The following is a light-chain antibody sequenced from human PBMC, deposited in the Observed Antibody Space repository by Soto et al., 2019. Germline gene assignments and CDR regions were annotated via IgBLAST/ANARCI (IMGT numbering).Light chain of an antibody. CDR1: ISDVGGNTF. CDR2: DVS. CDR3: SSVTGSNYV. V-gene: IGLV2-14*03. Sequence: QSALTQPASVSGSPGQSITISCSGTISDVGGNTFVSWYQQYPGKAPKLMICDVSNRPSGVSNRFSGSKSGNTASLTSSGLQAEDEAEYYCSSVTGSNYVFGTGTKLTVL. J-gene: IGLJ1*01.